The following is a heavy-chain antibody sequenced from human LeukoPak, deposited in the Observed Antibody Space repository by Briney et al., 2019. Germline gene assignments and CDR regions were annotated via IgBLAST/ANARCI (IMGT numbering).Heavy chain of an antibody. V-gene: IGHV3-48*01. Sequence: PGGSLRLSCAASGFSFRSHGMNWVRQAPGKGLEWVSYITSSGNSINYADSVKGRFTISRDNAKNSLYLQMNSLRVEDTAVYYCARDVATSGWVTFYWGPGTLVTVSS. CDR2: ITSSGNSI. CDR1: GFSFRSHG. D-gene: IGHD6-19*01. CDR3: ARDVATSGWVTFY. J-gene: IGHJ4*02.